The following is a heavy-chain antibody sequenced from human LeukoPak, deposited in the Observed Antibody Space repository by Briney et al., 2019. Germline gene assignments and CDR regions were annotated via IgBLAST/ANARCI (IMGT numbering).Heavy chain of an antibody. J-gene: IGHJ4*02. CDR1: GGSFSGYY. CDR3: ARGYYYGSGSYYADH. Sequence: SETLSLTCAVYGGSFSGYYWSWIRQPPGKGLEWIGEISHSGSTNYDPSLKSRVTISVDTSKNQFSLKLNSVTAADTAVYYCARGYYYGSGSYYADHWGQGTLVTVSS. D-gene: IGHD3-10*01. V-gene: IGHV4-34*01. CDR2: ISHSGST.